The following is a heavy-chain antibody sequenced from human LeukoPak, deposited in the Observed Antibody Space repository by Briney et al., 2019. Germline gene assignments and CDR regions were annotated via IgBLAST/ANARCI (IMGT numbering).Heavy chain of an antibody. J-gene: IGHJ6*03. V-gene: IGHV1-8*03. CDR2: MNPKSGNT. D-gene: IGHD1-1*01. CDR3: ARGRGGTYYYYYMDV. Sequence: AASVKVSCKASGYTFTGYYMHWVRQAPGQGLEWMGWMNPKSGNTGYAQKFQGRVTITRNTSISTAYMELSSLRSEDTAVYYCARGRGGTYYYYYMDVWGKGTTVTVSS. CDR1: GYTFTGYY.